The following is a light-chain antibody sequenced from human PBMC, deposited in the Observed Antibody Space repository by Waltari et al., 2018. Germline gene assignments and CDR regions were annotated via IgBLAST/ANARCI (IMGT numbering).Light chain of an antibody. Sequence: DIQMTQSPSTLSVSVGNRVPITCRASQSISSWLAWYQHQVGKAPKLLIYKASSLKSGVASRFSGGGSGTEFTLTISSLQPDDFATYYCHQYNSYPITFGQGTRLETK. CDR3: HQYNSYPIT. CDR1: QSISSW. CDR2: KAS. J-gene: IGKJ5*01. V-gene: IGKV1-5*03.